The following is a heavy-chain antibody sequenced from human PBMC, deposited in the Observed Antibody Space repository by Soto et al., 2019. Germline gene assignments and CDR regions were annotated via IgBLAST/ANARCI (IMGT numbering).Heavy chain of an antibody. Sequence: PSETLSLTCTVSGDSISNYYWTWIRQPPGKGLEWIGCFYNSGNTNYNPSLKSRVTISVDTSNNQFSLRVNSVTAADTAVYYCARDFLEYSYGPFDYWGQGTLVTVSS. J-gene: IGHJ4*02. V-gene: IGHV4-59*01. CDR1: GDSISNYY. D-gene: IGHD5-18*01. CDR2: FYNSGNT. CDR3: ARDFLEYSYGPFDY.